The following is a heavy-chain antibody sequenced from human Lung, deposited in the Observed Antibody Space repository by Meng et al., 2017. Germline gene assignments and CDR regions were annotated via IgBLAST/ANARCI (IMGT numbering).Heavy chain of an antibody. CDR2: IGHSGFT. V-gene: IGHV4-39*01. J-gene: IGHJ5*02. CDR1: GGSNSTSGYY. CDR3: VRSSAWVRTGFDP. Sequence: SVACRVTPAGGLVLSCSVSGGSNSTSGYYWSRIRQPPGKGLEWIGSIGHSGFTYFTPSLKSRVAVSLDTSKSQFSLMLTSVTAADTAVYYCVRSSAWVRTGFDPWGQGTLVTVSS. D-gene: IGHD6-19*01.